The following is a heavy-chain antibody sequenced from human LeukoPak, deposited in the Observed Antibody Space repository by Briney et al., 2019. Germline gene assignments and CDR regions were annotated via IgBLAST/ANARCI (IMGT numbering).Heavy chain of an antibody. D-gene: IGHD4-11*01. CDR3: VRDSPPPTVAENYQYYYGMDD. V-gene: IGHV3-7*01. CDR2: IKQDGSEK. J-gene: IGHJ6*02. CDR1: GFTFSSYA. Sequence: GGSLRLSCAASGFTFSSYAMHWVRQAPGKGLEWVANIKQDGSEKYYVDSVKGRFTISRDNAKNSLYLQMRSLSVEDTAVYYCVRDSPPPTVAENYQYYYGMDDWGQGTTVTVSS.